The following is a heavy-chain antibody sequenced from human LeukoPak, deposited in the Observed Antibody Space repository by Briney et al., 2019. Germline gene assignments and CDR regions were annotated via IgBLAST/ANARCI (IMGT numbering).Heavy chain of an antibody. D-gene: IGHD3-22*01. CDR1: GGSLSGDY. V-gene: IGHV4-34*01. CDR3: ARGIFYYASSGGSYFDY. CDR2: INHSGST. Sequence: SETLSLTCTVSGGSLSGDYWSWIRQPPGKGLEWMGEINHSGSTNYNPSLKSRVTISVDTSKNQFSLKLSSVTAADTAVYYCARGIFYYASSGGSYFDYWGQGTLVTVSS. J-gene: IGHJ4*02.